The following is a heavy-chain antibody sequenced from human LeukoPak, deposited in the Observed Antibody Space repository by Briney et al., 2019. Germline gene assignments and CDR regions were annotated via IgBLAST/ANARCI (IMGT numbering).Heavy chain of an antibody. Sequence: GASVKVSCKASGGTFSSYAISWVRQAPGQGLEWMGGIIPILGTANYAQKFQGRVTITADESTSTAYMELSSLRSEDTAVYYCAVLYDSSGYVTRPWGQGTLVTVSS. CDR2: IIPILGTA. D-gene: IGHD3-22*01. CDR1: GGTFSSYA. J-gene: IGHJ4*02. V-gene: IGHV1-69*13. CDR3: AVLYDSSGYVTRP.